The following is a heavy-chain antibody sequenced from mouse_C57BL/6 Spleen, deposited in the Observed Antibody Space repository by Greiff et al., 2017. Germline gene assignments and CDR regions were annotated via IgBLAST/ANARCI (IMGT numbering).Heavy chain of an antibody. Sequence: QVQLQQPGTELVKPGASVTLSCKASGYTFTSYWMHWVKQRPGQGLAWIGNINPSNGGTNYNEKFKGKATLTVDKSSSTAYMHLSSLTSEDSAVYYCARWNEGDFDVWGTGTTVTVSS. CDR3: ARWNEGDFDV. CDR1: GYTFTSYW. V-gene: IGHV1-53*01. J-gene: IGHJ1*03. CDR2: INPSNGGT.